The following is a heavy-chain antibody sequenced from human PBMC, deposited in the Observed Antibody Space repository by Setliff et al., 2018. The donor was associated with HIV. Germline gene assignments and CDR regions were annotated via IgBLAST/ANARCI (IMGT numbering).Heavy chain of an antibody. Sequence: ASVKVSCKAFGYTFTSYFLHWVRQAPGQGLEWLGIIDPNGGATNNAQKLQGRLTVTTDPSTGTLYMELSNLRSDDSAVYYCARAGGGATDQAFDIWGQGTMGTVS. V-gene: IGHV1-46*01. CDR3: ARAGGGATDQAFDI. CDR2: IDPNGGAT. CDR1: GYTFTSYF. D-gene: IGHD2-2*01. J-gene: IGHJ3*02.